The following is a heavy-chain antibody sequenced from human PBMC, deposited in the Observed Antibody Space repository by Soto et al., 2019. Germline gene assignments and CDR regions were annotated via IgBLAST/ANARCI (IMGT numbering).Heavy chain of an antibody. CDR3: VRDSGCAFDI. Sequence: EVQLVESGGDLVQPGQSLRLYCAASGFSFSSYSMNWVRQAPGKGLEWISYLSSSKTYIWYADSVKGRFTISRDNAKNSLSLQMNSLRDEDTAVYYCVRDSGCAFDIWGLGTMVTVSS. CDR2: LSSSKTYI. CDR1: GFSFSSYS. D-gene: IGHD5-12*01. J-gene: IGHJ3*02. V-gene: IGHV3-48*02.